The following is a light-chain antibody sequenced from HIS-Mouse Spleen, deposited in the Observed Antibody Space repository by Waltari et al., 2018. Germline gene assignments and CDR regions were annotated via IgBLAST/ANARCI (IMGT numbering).Light chain of an antibody. J-gene: IGLJ2*01. Sequence: SYELTQPPSVSVSPGQTASITCSGDKLGDKYACWYQQKPGQSPVLVIYQDSKRPSGILVRLSGANAGNTATLTISGTQAMDEADYYCQAWDSSTAVFGGGTKLTVL. CDR1: KLGDKY. CDR2: QDS. CDR3: QAWDSSTAV. V-gene: IGLV3-1*01.